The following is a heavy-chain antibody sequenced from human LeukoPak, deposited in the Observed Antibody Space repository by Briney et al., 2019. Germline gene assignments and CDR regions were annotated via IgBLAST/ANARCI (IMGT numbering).Heavy chain of an antibody. D-gene: IGHD6-13*01. CDR3: ASFSGSSWGAFDI. V-gene: IGHV4-39*07. CDR1: GGSISSGSYY. J-gene: IGHJ3*02. Sequence: SQALSLTCTVSGGSISSGSYYWGWIRQPPGKGLEWIGSIYYSGSTYYNPSLKSRVTISVDTSKNQFSLKLSSVTAADTAVYYCASFSGSSWGAFDIWGQGTMVTVSS. CDR2: IYYSGST.